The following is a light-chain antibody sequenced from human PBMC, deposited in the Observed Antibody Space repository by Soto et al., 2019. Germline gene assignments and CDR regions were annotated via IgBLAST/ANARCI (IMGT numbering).Light chain of an antibody. Sequence: EIVRRQSPATLSVSPGERATLSCRASQSVSSDLAWYHQKPGQAPRLLIYGASTRATGIPARFSGSGSGTEFTLTINSLQSEDFAVYYCQQYNNWPRTFGQGTKVDIK. CDR3: QQYNNWPRT. J-gene: IGKJ1*01. CDR2: GAS. CDR1: QSVSSD. V-gene: IGKV3-15*01.